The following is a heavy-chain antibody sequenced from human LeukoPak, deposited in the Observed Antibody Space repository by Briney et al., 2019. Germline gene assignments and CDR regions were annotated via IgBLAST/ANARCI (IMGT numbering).Heavy chain of an antibody. CDR3: AREPKSGSFAYYFDY. CDR1: GFTFSDHY. CDR2: ISSDGRAI. J-gene: IGHJ4*02. V-gene: IGHV3-11*01. D-gene: IGHD1-26*01. Sequence: GGSLRLSCAASGFTFSDHYMTWVRQAPGKGLEWVSYISSDGRAIYYAASLKGRFTISRDNAKNSLYLQMNSLTAEDTAVYYCAREPKSGSFAYYFDYWGQGTLVTVSS.